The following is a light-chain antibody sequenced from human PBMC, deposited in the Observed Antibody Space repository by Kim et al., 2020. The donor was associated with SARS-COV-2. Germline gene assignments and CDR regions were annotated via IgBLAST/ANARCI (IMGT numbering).Light chain of an antibody. CDR1: NSDVGGYDY. V-gene: IGLV2-14*03. CDR3: SSYTSSSPYV. Sequence: QSALTQPASVSGSPGQSITISCTGTNSDVGGYDYVSWYQQFPGKAPKLMIYDVNKRPSGVSNRFSGSKSGNTASLTISGLQAEDEADYYCSSYTSSSPYVFGIGTKVT. J-gene: IGLJ1*01. CDR2: DVN.